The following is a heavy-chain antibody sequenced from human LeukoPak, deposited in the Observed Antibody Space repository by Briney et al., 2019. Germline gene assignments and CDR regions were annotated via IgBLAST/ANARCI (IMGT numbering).Heavy chain of an antibody. V-gene: IGHV4-59*01. CDR1: GDSIRSYY. D-gene: IGHD3-10*02. J-gene: IGHJ6*04. Sequence: SETLSLTCTVSGDSIRSYYWTWIRQPPGKGLEWIGFIYYFGSTNYNPSLKSRVTMSVDTSKNQVSLKLKSVTPTDTAVYYCAELGITMIGGVWGKGTTVTISS. CDR3: AELGITMIGGV. CDR2: IYYFGST.